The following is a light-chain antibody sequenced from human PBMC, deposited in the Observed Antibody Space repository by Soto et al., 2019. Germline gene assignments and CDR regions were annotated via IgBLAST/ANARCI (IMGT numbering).Light chain of an antibody. J-gene: IGLJ3*02. CDR2: NTN. Sequence: QAVVTQEPSLTVSPGGTVTLTCDSSTGAVTSGHYPYWFQQKPGQAPRTLIYNTNNKHSWTPARFSGSLLGGKAALTLSGAQPEDEADYYCFLSYSGVVVFGGGTKVTVL. V-gene: IGLV7-46*01. CDR1: TGAVTSGHY. CDR3: FLSYSGVVV.